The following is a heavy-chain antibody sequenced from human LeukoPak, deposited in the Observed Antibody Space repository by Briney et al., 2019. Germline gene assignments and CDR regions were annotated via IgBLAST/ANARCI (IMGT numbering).Heavy chain of an antibody. Sequence: GGSLRLSCAASGFSFDDYGMNWVRQAPGKGLEWVSDINWNGGNTVCADSVKGRFTISRDNAKNSLYLQMNSLRAEDTAFYYCARGEAAAGNGIDYWGQGTLVTVSS. CDR2: INWNGGNT. CDR3: ARGEAAAGNGIDY. J-gene: IGHJ4*02. V-gene: IGHV3-20*04. D-gene: IGHD6-13*01. CDR1: GFSFDDYG.